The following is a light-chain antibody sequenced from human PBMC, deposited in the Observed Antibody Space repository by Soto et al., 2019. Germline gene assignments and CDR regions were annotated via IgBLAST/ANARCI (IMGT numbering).Light chain of an antibody. V-gene: IGLV2-23*02. CDR3: CSYAGSSTYV. CDR1: SSDVGSYNL. Sequence: QSALTQPASVSGSPGQSITISCTGTSSDVGSYNLVSWYQQHPGKAPKLMIYKVSKRPSGVSNRFSGSKSGNTPSLTISGLQAEDEADYYCCSYAGSSTYVFGTGTKVTVL. J-gene: IGLJ1*01. CDR2: KVS.